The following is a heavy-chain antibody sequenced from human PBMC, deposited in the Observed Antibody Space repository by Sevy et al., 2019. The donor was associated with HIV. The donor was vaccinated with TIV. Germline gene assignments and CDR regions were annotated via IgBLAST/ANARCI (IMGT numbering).Heavy chain of an antibody. V-gene: IGHV3-23*01. Sequence: GWSLRPSCAASGFPFSSYAMSWVRQAPGRGLEWVSTLIGGGRRTYYADSVTGRFIISRDNSRNTLYLQMNSLRAEDTAIYYCAKRRVQSGLSGGGANYGMDVCGRGTTVTVSS. D-gene: IGHD2-8*02. CDR1: GFPFSSYA. J-gene: IGHJ6*02. CDR3: AKRRVQSGLSGGGANYGMDV. CDR2: LIGGGRRT.